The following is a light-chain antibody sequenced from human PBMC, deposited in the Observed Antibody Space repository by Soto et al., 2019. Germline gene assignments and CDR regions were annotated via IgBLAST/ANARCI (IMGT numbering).Light chain of an antibody. CDR1: QDISNY. J-gene: IGKJ4*01. CDR3: QQANSFPLT. Sequence: DIQMTQSPSSLSASVGDRVTISCQASQDISNYLNWYQQKLGKAPKLLIYDASNLETGVPSRFSGSGSGTDFTFTISSLQPEDIATYYCQQANSFPLTFGGGTKVAIK. CDR2: DAS. V-gene: IGKV1-33*01.